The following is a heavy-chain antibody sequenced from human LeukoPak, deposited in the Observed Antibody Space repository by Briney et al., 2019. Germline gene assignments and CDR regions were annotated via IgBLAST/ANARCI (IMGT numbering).Heavy chain of an antibody. V-gene: IGHV3-23*01. CDR3: AKSRHGYTYGKFDY. CDR1: GFTFSTYA. CDR2: ISNSDDST. D-gene: IGHD5-18*01. Sequence: GGSLRLSCAASGFTFSTYAMSWVRQAPGQGLEWVSGISNSDDSTYYADSVKGRFTISRDNSKNTLYPQINSLRAEDTAVYYCAKSRHGYTYGKFDYWGQGTLVAVSS. J-gene: IGHJ4*02.